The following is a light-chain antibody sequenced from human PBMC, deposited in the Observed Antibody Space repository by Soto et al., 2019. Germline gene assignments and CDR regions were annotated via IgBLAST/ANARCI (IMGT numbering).Light chain of an antibody. J-gene: IGLJ3*02. CDR2: AND. CDR3: AAWDDSLGGSWV. V-gene: IGLV1-47*02. CDR1: SSNIGSNY. Sequence: QAVVTQPPSASGTPGPRVIISCSGRSSNIGSNYVYWFQHLPGTAPKLLIYANDQRPSGVPDRFSGSKSGTSASLAISGLRSEDEADYYCAAWDDSLGGSWVFGGGTKLTVL.